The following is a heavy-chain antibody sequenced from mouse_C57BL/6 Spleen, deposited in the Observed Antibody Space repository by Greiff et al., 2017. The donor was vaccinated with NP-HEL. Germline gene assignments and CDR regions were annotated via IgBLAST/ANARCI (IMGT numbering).Heavy chain of an antibody. Sequence: QVQLKESGAELVRPGASVTLSCKASGYTFTDYEMHWVKQTPVHGLEWIGAIDPETGGTAYNQKFKGKAILTADKSSSTAYMELRSLTSEDSAVYYCTRLHYRNYGYAMDYWGQGTSVTVSS. D-gene: IGHD2-5*01. V-gene: IGHV1-15*01. CDR3: TRLHYRNYGYAMDY. J-gene: IGHJ4*01. CDR1: GYTFTDYE. CDR2: IDPETGGT.